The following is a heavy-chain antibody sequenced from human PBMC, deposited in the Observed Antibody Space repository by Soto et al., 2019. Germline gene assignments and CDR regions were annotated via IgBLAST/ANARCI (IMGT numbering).Heavy chain of an antibody. CDR3: AKVGSSSGRIYYYYYYMDV. CDR1: GFTFDDYG. D-gene: IGHD6-6*01. J-gene: IGHJ6*03. Sequence: GGSLRLSCAASGFTFDDYGMSWVRQAPGKGLDWVAVISYDGSNKYYADSVKGRFTISRDNSKNTLYLQMNSLRAEDTAVYYCAKVGSSSGRIYYYYYYMDVWGKGTTVTVSS. CDR2: ISYDGSNK. V-gene: IGHV3-30*18.